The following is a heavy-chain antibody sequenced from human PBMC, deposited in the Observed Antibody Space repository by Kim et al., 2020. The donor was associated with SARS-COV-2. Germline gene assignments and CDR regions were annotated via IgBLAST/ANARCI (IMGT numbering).Heavy chain of an antibody. D-gene: IGHD3-10*01. V-gene: IGHV4-4*07. Sequence: SETLSLTCTVSGGSISSYYWSWIRQPAGKGLEWIGRINTSGSTNYNPSLKSRVTMSLDTSKNQFSLKLSSVTAADTAVYYCANTRLLWFGELFSWGQGTLVTVSS. CDR1: GGSISSYY. CDR2: INTSGST. J-gene: IGHJ5*02. CDR3: ANTRLLWFGELFS.